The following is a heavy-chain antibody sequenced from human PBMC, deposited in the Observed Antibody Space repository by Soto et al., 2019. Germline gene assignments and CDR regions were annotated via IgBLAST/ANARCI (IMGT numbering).Heavy chain of an antibody. CDR3: ARDGYSSSSGGGGMDV. CDR1: GGTFSSYA. D-gene: IGHD6-6*01. J-gene: IGHJ6*02. CDR2: IIPIFGTA. Sequence: QVQLVQSGAEVKKPGSSVKVSCKASGGTFSSYAISWVRQAPGQGLEWMGGIIPIFGTANYAQKFQGRVTITADKSTSTAYMQLSSLRSEDTAVYYCARDGYSSSSGGGGMDVWGQGTTVTVSS. V-gene: IGHV1-69*06.